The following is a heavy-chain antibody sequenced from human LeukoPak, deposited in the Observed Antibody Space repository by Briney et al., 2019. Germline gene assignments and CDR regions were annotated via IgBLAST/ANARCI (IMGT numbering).Heavy chain of an antibody. J-gene: IGHJ6*03. Sequence: SETLSLTCAVFGGSFSGYYWSWIRQPPGKGLEWIGEINHSGSTIYNPSFTSRVTISVDTSKNQVSLKLSSVTAADTAVYYCARGRIASGSYYYYMDVWGKGTTVTVSS. CDR2: INHSGST. V-gene: IGHV4-34*01. CDR3: ARGRIASGSYYYYMDV. D-gene: IGHD2-21*01. CDR1: GGSFSGYY.